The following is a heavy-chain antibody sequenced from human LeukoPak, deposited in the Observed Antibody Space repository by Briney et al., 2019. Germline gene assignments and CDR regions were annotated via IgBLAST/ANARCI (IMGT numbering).Heavy chain of an antibody. V-gene: IGHV3-33*01. CDR3: ARDRFCSTTSCYPGFFDY. J-gene: IGHJ4*02. CDR2: IWYDGSNT. D-gene: IGHD2-2*01. Sequence: GGSLRLSCAAPGFTFSSYGMHWVRQAPGKGLEWVAVIWYDGSNTYYADSVKGRFTISRANSKNTLYVQMNSLRVEDTAVYCCARDRFCSTTSCYPGFFDYWGQGTLVTVSS. CDR1: GFTFSSYG.